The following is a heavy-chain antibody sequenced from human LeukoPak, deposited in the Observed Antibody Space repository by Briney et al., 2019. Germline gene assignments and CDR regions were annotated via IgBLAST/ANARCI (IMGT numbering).Heavy chain of an antibody. Sequence: GGSLRLSCAVCGFTFSGFWMSWSRQAPGKGLEWVASINSDGSEGYYADVVKGRFTISRDNAKNSLYLQINSLRAEDTAVYYCARSSYSSSSSVWGQGTMVTVSS. J-gene: IGHJ3*01. CDR3: ARSSYSSSSSV. CDR1: GFTFSGFW. V-gene: IGHV3-7*03. D-gene: IGHD6-6*01. CDR2: INSDGSEG.